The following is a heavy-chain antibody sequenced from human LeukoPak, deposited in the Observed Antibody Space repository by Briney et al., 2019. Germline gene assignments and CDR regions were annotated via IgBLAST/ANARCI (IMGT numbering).Heavy chain of an antibody. D-gene: IGHD6-19*01. CDR2: IYPGDSDT. V-gene: IGHV5-51*01. CDR3: ARQKLSLRVIDDYSSGWFGDYGMDV. Sequence: GESLKISCKGSGYSFTSYWIGWVRQMPGKGLEWMGIIYPGDSDTRYSPSFQGRVTISADKSISTAYLQWSSLKASDTAMYYCARQKLSLRVIDDYSSGWFGDYGMDVWGQGTTVTVSS. CDR1: GYSFTSYW. J-gene: IGHJ6*02.